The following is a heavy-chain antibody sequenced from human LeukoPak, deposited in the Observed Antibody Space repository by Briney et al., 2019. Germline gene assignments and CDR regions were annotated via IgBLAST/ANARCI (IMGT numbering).Heavy chain of an antibody. CDR2: ITYGGSNK. CDR1: GFSFKDYN. CDR3: AKVRWDNSGWYYLDY. J-gene: IGHJ4*02. D-gene: IGHD6-19*01. Sequence: GGSLRLSCAASGFSFKDYNMHWVRQAPGKGLEWVAVITYGGSNKYYTDSVKGRFTISRDSSKSTLYLQMNSLRAEDTAVYYCAKVRWDNSGWYYLDYWGQGTLVTVSS. V-gene: IGHV3-30*18.